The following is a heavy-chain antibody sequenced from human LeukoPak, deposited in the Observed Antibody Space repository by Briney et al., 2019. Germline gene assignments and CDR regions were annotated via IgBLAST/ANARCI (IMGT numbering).Heavy chain of an antibody. CDR1: GFTFSSYA. V-gene: IGHV3-74*01. Sequence: GGSLRLSCAASGFTFSSYAMHWVRQAPGKGLVWVSRINSDGSSTSYADSVKGRFTISRDNAKNTLYLQMNSLRAEDTAVYYCARPKRVGDFDYWGQGTLVTVSS. J-gene: IGHJ4*02. D-gene: IGHD1-26*01. CDR2: INSDGSST. CDR3: ARPKRVGDFDY.